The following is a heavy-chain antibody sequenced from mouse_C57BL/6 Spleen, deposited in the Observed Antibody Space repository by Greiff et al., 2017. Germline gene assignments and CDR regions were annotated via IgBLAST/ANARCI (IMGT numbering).Heavy chain of an antibody. J-gene: IGHJ2*01. CDR3: ARTEGLDY. Sequence: QVKLLQPGAELVRPGSSVKLSCKASGYTFTSYWMHWVKQRPIQGLEWIGNIDPSDSETHYNQKFKDKATLTADKSSSTAYMQLSSLTSEDSAVYYCARTEGLDYWGQGTTLTVSS. CDR2: IDPSDSET. CDR1: GYTFTSYW. V-gene: IGHV1-52*01.